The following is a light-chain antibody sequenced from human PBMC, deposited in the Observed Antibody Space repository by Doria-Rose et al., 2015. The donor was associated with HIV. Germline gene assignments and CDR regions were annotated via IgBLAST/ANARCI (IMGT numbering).Light chain of an antibody. CDR1: QSLLYTSKNY. CDR2: WAS. CDR3: QQYYDTPS. V-gene: IGKV4-1*01. Sequence: DIQVTQSPESLGMSLGERATLNCKSNQSLLYTSKNYLAWYQQKPGQPPNLLIYWASTRQSGVPAQFSGSGSGTDFTLTISSLEAEDVAVYYCQQYYDTPSFGPGTTVDIK. J-gene: IGKJ3*01.